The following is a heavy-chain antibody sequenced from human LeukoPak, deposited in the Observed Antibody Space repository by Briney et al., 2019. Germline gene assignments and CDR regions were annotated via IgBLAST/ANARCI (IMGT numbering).Heavy chain of an antibody. Sequence: GGSLTLPCTASGFTFCDYAMSWVRQATGKGLEWVGFIRSKAYGGITEYAASVKGRFTISRDDSKSIAYLQMNSLKTEDTAVYYCTRGGVGATLWGQGTLVTVSS. D-gene: IGHD1-26*01. J-gene: IGHJ4*02. CDR1: GFTFCDYA. CDR2: IRSKAYGGIT. V-gene: IGHV3-49*04. CDR3: TRGGVGATL.